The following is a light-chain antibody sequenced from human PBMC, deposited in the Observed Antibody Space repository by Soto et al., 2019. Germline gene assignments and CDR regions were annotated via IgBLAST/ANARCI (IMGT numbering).Light chain of an antibody. Sequence: QSALTQPASVSGSPGQSITISCTGTNSDVGGYDYVSWYQHYPGKAPKLLIYQVNNRPSGVSSRFSGSKSGNTASLTFSGLHAEDEAAYYCSSLTSSNTWVFGGGTKLTVL. V-gene: IGLV2-14*01. CDR1: NSDVGGYDY. CDR3: SSLTSSNTWV. J-gene: IGLJ3*02. CDR2: QVN.